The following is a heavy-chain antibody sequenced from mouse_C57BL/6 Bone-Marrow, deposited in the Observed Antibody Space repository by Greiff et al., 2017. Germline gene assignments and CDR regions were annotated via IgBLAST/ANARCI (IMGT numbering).Heavy chain of an antibody. CDR1: GFNIKDDY. V-gene: IGHV14-4*01. Sequence: VQLQQSGAELVRPGASVKLSCTASGFNIKDDYMHWVKQRPEQGLEWIGWIDPENGDTEYASKFQGKATITADTSSNTAYLQRTSLTSEDTAVYYCTTWGVTTDYFDYWGQGTTLTVSS. CDR2: IDPENGDT. CDR3: TTWGVTTDYFDY. D-gene: IGHD2-2*01. J-gene: IGHJ2*01.